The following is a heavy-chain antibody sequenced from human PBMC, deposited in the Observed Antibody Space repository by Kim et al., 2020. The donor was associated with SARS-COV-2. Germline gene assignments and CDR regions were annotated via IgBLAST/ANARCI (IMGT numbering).Heavy chain of an antibody. CDR2: ISSSSSTI. D-gene: IGHD2-2*01. V-gene: IGHV3-48*02. J-gene: IGHJ6*02. CDR1: GFTFSSYS. Sequence: GGSLRLSCAASGFTFSSYSMNWVRQAPGKGLEWFSYISSSSSTIYYADSVKGRFTISRDNAKNSLYLQMNSLRDEDTAVYYCARAGYCSSTSCHYYYYGMDVWGQGTTVTVSS. CDR3: ARAGYCSSTSCHYYYYGMDV.